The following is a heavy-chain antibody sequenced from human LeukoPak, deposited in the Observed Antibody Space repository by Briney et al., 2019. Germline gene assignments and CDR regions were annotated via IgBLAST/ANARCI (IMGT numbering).Heavy chain of an antibody. CDR2: ISYDGSNK. D-gene: IGHD5-12*01. J-gene: IGHJ4*02. V-gene: IGHV3-30*18. CDR3: AKAVDIVAPFDY. CDR1: GFTFSSYG. Sequence: GRSLRLSCAASGFTFSSYGMHWVRQAPGKGLEWVAVISYDGSNKYYADSVKGRFTISRDNSKNTLYLQMNSLRAEDTAVYYCAKAVDIVAPFDYWGQGTLVTVSS.